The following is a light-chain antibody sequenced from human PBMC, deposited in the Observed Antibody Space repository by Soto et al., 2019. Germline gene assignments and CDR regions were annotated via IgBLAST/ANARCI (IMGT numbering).Light chain of an antibody. CDR3: QSYADSLSAWV. Sequence: QAVLTQPPSVSGAPGQRVTISCTGSSSNIGARDNVHWYQQLPGTAPKLLIYGNSNRPSGVPDRFSGSKSGTSASLAITGLQAEDEADYYCQSYADSLSAWVFGGGTKLTVL. CDR2: GNS. CDR1: SSNIGARDN. V-gene: IGLV1-40*01. J-gene: IGLJ3*02.